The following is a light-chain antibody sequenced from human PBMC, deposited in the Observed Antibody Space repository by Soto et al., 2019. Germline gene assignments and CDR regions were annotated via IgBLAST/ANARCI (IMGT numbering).Light chain of an antibody. CDR1: SSNIGAGYD. V-gene: IGLV1-40*01. CDR2: GNS. Sequence: QSVLTQPPSVSGAPGQRVTISCTGSSSNIGAGYDVHWYQQLPGTAPKLLIYGNSNRPSGVPDRFSGSMSGTSASLPITRLQATDAAAYYFQSYDSSLSGLVFGSGTKLTVL. J-gene: IGLJ1*01. CDR3: QSYDSSLSGLV.